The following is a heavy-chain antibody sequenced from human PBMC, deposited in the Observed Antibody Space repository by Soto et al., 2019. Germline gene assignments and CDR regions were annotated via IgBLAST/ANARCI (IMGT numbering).Heavy chain of an antibody. CDR1: GVTVSNNY. D-gene: IGHD4-17*01. V-gene: IGHV3-66*01. CDR3: ARNVPVTTLGY. Sequence: QLGGSLRLSCAASGVTVSNNYMTWVHQAPGKGLELVSSIYSTGNTFYADSVKGRFTISRDNSKNTLYLQMNSLRVEDTAVYYCARNVPVTTLGYWGQGTLVTVSS. J-gene: IGHJ4*02. CDR2: IYSTGNT.